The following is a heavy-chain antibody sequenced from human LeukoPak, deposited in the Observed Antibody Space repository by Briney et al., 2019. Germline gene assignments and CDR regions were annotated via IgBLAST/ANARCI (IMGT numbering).Heavy chain of an antibody. V-gene: IGHV4-34*01. CDR2: INHSGST. J-gene: IGHJ4*02. Sequence: PSETLSLTCAVYGGSFSGYYWSWIRQPPGKGLEWIGEINHSGSTNYNPSLKSRVTISVDTSKNQFSLKLSSVTAADTAVYYCASPGVYYYDSSGFCFDYWGQGTLVTVSS. CDR1: GGSFSGYY. CDR3: ASPGVYYYDSSGFCFDY. D-gene: IGHD3-22*01.